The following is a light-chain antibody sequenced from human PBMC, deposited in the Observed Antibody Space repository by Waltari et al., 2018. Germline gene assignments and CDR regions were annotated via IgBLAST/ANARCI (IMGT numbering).Light chain of an antibody. CDR2: DLT. CDR1: SDAIGAYLY. J-gene: IGLJ2*01. Sequence: QSALTQPASVSGSPGQSITISCTGTSDAIGAYLYVPWYHQRPGKVPKLIIDDLTERPSGVSNRFSGSKSGSTASLTVSGLQAEDEGLFYCSAYTSRGTLKFGGGTRVTVL. V-gene: IGLV2-14*03. CDR3: SAYTSRGTLK.